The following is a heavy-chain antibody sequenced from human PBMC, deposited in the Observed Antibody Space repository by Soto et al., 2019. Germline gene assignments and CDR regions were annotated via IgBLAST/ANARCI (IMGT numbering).Heavy chain of an antibody. CDR3: ASGDTSMATPSNNYYYYYGMDV. J-gene: IGHJ6*02. CDR1: GGSFSCYY. V-gene: IGHV4-34*01. D-gene: IGHD5-18*01. Sequence: SETLSLTCAVYGGSFSCYYWSWIRQPPGKGLEWIVEINHSGSTNYNPSLKSRVTISVGTYKNQFPLKLSSLPAADTAVYYCASGDTSMATPSNNYYYYYGMDVGGQGTTVTVSS. CDR2: INHSGST.